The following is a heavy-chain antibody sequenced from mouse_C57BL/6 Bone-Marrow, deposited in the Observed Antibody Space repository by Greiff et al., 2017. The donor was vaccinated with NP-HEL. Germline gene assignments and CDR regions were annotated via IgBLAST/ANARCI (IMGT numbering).Heavy chain of an antibody. CDR2: IYPRSGNT. Sequence: QVQLQQSGAELARPGASVKLSCKASGYTFTSYGISWVKQRTGQGLEWIGEIYPRSGNTYYNEKFKGKATLTADKSSSTAYMELRSLTSEDSAVYFCARGPLYYYGSSRFAYWGQGTLVTVSA. D-gene: IGHD1-1*01. CDR3: ARGPLYYYGSSRFAY. V-gene: IGHV1-81*01. J-gene: IGHJ3*01. CDR1: GYTFTSYG.